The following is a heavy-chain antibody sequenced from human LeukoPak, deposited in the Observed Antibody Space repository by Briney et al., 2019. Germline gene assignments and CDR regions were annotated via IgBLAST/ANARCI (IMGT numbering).Heavy chain of an antibody. J-gene: IGHJ3*02. CDR3: ARTRRNYYDSSGYYYADAFDI. CDR2: IYTSGST. V-gene: IGHV4-4*07. D-gene: IGHD3-22*01. CDR1: GGSISSYY. Sequence: PSETLSLTCPVSGGSISSYYWSWIRQPAGKGLEWIGRIYTSGSTNYNPSLKSRVTMSVDTSKNQFSLKLSSVTAADTAVYYCARTRRNYYDSSGYYYADAFDIWGQGTMVTVSS.